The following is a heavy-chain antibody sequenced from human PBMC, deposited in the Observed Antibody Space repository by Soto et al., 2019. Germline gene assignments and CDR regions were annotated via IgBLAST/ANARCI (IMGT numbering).Heavy chain of an antibody. CDR3: ARLYSSSWYERPYDCYYYGMDV. CDR1: GFTFSSYW. J-gene: IGHJ6*02. D-gene: IGHD6-13*01. CDR2: INSDGSST. Sequence: PGGSLRLSCAASGFTFSSYWMHWVRQAPGKGLVWVSRINSDGSSTSYADSVKGRFTISRDNAKNTLYLQMNSLRAEDTAVYYCARLYSSSWYERPYDCYYYGMDVWGQGTTVTVSS. V-gene: IGHV3-74*01.